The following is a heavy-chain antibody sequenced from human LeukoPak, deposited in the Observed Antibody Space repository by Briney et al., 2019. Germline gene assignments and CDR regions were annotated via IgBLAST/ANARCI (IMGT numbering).Heavy chain of an antibody. CDR2: IYYSGST. CDR1: GGSISSGGYS. Sequence: PSQTLSLTCAVSGGSISSGGYSWSWIRQPPGKGLEWIGYIYYSGSTNYNPSLKSRVTISVDTSKNQFSLKLSSVTATDTAVYYCARERLYYYDSSGYYLGYFDYWGQGTLVTVSS. D-gene: IGHD3-22*01. CDR3: ARERLYYYDSSGYYLGYFDY. V-gene: IGHV4-61*08. J-gene: IGHJ4*02.